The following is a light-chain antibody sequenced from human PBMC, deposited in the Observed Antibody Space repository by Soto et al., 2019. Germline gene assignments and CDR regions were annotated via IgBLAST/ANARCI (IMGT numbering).Light chain of an antibody. CDR1: QSVSSSY. V-gene: IGKV3-20*01. Sequence: EIVLTQSPGTLSLSPGERATLSRRVSQSVSSSYLAWYQQKPGQAPRLLIYGASSRATGIPDRFSGSGSGTDFTLTISRLEPEDFAVYYCQQYSSSGWTFGQGTKVEIK. CDR3: QQYSSSGWT. CDR2: GAS. J-gene: IGKJ1*01.